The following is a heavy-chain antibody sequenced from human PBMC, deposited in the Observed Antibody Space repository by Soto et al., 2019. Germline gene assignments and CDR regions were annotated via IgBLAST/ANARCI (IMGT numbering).Heavy chain of an antibody. CDR1: GYTFTSYD. CDR3: ARGIAAAGTFAFDI. V-gene: IGHV1-8*02. Sequence: ASVKVSCKASGYTFTSYDINWVRQATGQGLEWMGWMNPNSGNTGYAQKFLGRVTMTRNTSISTAYMELSSLRSEDTAVYYCARGIAAAGTFAFDIWGQGTMVTVSS. J-gene: IGHJ3*02. CDR2: MNPNSGNT. D-gene: IGHD6-13*01.